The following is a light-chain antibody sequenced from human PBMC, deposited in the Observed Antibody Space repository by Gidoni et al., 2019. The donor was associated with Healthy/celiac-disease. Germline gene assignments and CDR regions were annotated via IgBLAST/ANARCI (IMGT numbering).Light chain of an antibody. V-gene: IGKV3-15*01. Sequence: EIVMTQSPATLSVSPGGRATLSCRASQSIYNNLAWYQQKPGQAPRLLIYGSSTRATGIPARFSGSRSGTEFTLSISSLQSEDFAVYYCQQYNNWPPWTFGQGTKVEIK. CDR1: QSIYNN. CDR3: QQYNNWPPWT. J-gene: IGKJ1*01. CDR2: GSS.